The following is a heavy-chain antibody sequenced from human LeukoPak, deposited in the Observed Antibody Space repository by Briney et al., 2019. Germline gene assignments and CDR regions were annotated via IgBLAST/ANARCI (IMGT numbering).Heavy chain of an antibody. D-gene: IGHD1-26*01. J-gene: IGHJ4*02. V-gene: IGHV4-59*01. CDR3: ARDSGGSQER. CDR1: GGSISSYY. Sequence: PSETLSLTCTVSGGSISSYYWSWIRQPPGRGLEWVGYIYYSGSTNYNPSLKRRVTIPVDTSKNQFSLKLSSVTAADTAVYYCARDSGGSQERWGQGTLVTVSS. CDR2: IYYSGST.